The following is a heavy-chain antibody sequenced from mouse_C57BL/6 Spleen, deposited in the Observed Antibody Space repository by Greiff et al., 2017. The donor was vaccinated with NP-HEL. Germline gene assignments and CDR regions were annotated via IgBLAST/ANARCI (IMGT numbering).Heavy chain of an antibody. CDR1: GFTFSSYT. CDR2: ISGGGGNT. Sequence: DVKLVESGGGLVKPGGSLKLSCAASGFTFSSYTMSWVRQTPEKRLEWVATISGGGGNTYYPDSVKGRFTISRDNAKNTLYLQMSSLRSEDTALYYCARLTGYYFDYWGQGTTLTVSS. CDR3: ARLTGYYFDY. J-gene: IGHJ2*01. V-gene: IGHV5-9*01. D-gene: IGHD4-1*01.